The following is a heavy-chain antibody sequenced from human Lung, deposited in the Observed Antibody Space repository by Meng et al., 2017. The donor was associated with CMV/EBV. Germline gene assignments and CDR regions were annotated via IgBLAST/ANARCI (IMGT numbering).Heavy chain of an antibody. Sequence: SCKASGDTFSNLAISWVRQTPGQGLEWMGGIIPTFNTIQYAQKFQGRLTITTDRSTSTAYMDLSSLRSDDTAVYYCVRDRIGWFDPWGQGTLVTVSS. CDR1: GDTFSNLA. J-gene: IGHJ5*02. D-gene: IGHD2-15*01. V-gene: IGHV1-69*05. CDR2: IIPTFNTI. CDR3: VRDRIGWFDP.